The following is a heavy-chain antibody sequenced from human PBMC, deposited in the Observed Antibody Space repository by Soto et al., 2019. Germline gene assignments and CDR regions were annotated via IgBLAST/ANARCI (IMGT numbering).Heavy chain of an antibody. Sequence: QVQLVQSGAEVKKPGSSVKVSCKASGGTFSSYAISWVRQAPGQGLEWMGGIIPVFGTANYAQKFQGRVTITADESTSTAYMELSSLRSEDTAVYYCATPRSYSSGRMPFDYWGQGTLVTVSS. CDR3: ATPRSYSSGRMPFDY. CDR1: GGTFSSYA. V-gene: IGHV1-69*01. J-gene: IGHJ4*02. CDR2: IIPVFGTA. D-gene: IGHD6-19*01.